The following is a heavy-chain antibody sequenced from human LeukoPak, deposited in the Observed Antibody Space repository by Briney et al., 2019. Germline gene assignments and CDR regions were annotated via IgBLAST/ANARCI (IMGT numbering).Heavy chain of an antibody. CDR1: GYRFSSYY. CDR2: IYPSNSEA. CDR3: ARTSFVRGVVYWFDP. V-gene: IGHV5-51*01. D-gene: IGHD3-10*01. J-gene: IGHJ5*02. Sequence: GESLKISCKASGYRFSSYYIAWVRQMPGKGLEWMGVIYPSNSEATYGPSFRGRVTFSVDKSINTAFLEWSSLEASDTAMYYCARTSFVRGVVYWFDPWGQGTQVIVSS.